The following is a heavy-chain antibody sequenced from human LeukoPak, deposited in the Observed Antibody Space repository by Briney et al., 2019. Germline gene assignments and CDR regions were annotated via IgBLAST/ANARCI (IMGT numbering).Heavy chain of an antibody. CDR3: ARGFLDYYDSSGSYYFDY. CDR2: IIPIFGTA. V-gene: IGHV1-69*13. D-gene: IGHD3-22*01. CDR1: GGTFSSYA. Sequence: GASVKVSCKASGGTFSSYAISWVRQAPGQGLEWMGGIIPIFGTANYAQKFQGRVTITADESTSTAYVELSSLRSEDTAVYYCARGFLDYYDSSGSYYFDYWGQGTLVTVSS. J-gene: IGHJ4*02.